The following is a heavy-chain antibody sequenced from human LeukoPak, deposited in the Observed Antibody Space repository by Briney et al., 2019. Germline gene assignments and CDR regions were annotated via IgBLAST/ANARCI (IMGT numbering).Heavy chain of an antibody. V-gene: IGHV3-7*01. CDR1: TFTFSNSW. Sequence: QPGGSLRLSCVASTFTFSNSWMSWVRQAPGKGLEWVANIDQDGREKNYVDSVKRRFTISRDNGKNSLHLEMNSLRAEDTAVYYCARELKGSRWYDGKEPFDYWGQGTLVTVSS. CDR3: ARELKGSRWYDGKEPFDY. D-gene: IGHD6-13*01. CDR2: IDQDGREK. J-gene: IGHJ4*02.